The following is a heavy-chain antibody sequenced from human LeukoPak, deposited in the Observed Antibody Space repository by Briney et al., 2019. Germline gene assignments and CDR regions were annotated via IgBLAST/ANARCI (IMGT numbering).Heavy chain of an antibody. CDR3: ARGRGSSWYFDY. CDR1: GFTFSSYA. CDR2: ISYDGSNK. D-gene: IGHD6-13*01. J-gene: IGHJ4*02. Sequence: PGGSLRLSCAASGFTFSSYAMHWVRQAPGKGLEWVAVISYDGSNKYYADSVKGRFTISRDNSKNTLYLQMNSLRAEDTAVYYCARGRGSSWYFDYWGQGTLVPVSS. V-gene: IGHV3-30*04.